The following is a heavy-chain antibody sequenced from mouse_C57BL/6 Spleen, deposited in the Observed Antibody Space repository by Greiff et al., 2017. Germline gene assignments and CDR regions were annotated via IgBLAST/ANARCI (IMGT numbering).Heavy chain of an antibody. Sequence: QVQLQQPGAELVKPGASVTMSCKASGYSFTSYWITWVKQRPGQGLEWIGDIYPGSGSTNYNEKFKSKATLTVDTSSSTAYMQLSSLTSEDSAVYYCAPRQLDLAKDYWGQGTSVTVSS. CDR1: GYSFTSYW. D-gene: IGHD3-2*01. CDR2: IYPGSGST. CDR3: APRQLDLAKDY. V-gene: IGHV1-55*01. J-gene: IGHJ4*01.